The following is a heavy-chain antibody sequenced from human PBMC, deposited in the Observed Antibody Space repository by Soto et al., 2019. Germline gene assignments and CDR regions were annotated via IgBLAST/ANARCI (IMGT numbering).Heavy chain of an antibody. V-gene: IGHV4-59*01. Sequence: SETLSLTCTVSGGSISRDYGSWIRQPPGKGLEWIGYIYYSGSTNYNPSLKSLITISVDTSKHQFSLKLCSVTAATTVVYHCARAPICSSGRFDPWGQGTLVTVSS. J-gene: IGHJ5*02. CDR1: GGSISRDY. CDR3: ARAPICSSGRFDP. D-gene: IGHD6-6*01. CDR2: IYYSGST.